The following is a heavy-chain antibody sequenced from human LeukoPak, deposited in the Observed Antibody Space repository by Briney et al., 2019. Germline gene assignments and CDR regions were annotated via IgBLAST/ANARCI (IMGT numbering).Heavy chain of an antibody. J-gene: IGHJ3*01. CDR2: INHSGST. CDR3: ARVGYPTQRRVLSAVSIPTAGAFDV. V-gene: IGHV4-34*01. Sequence: PSETLSLTCAVYGGSFSGYYWSWIRQPPGKGLEWIGEINHSGSTNYNPSLKSRVTISLDTSKNQFSLKLSSVTAADTAVYYCARVGYPTQRRVLSAVSIPTAGAFDVWGQGTLVTVSS. CDR1: GGSFSGYY. D-gene: IGHD2-21*01.